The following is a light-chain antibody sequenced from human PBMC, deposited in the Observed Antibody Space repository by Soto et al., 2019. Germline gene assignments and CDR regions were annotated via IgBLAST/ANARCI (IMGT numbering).Light chain of an antibody. CDR3: QLWDSSTSTVV. CDR2: RDN. CDR1: NIGSQN. V-gene: IGLV3-9*01. J-gene: IGLJ2*01. Sequence: SYELTQPLSVSVALGQTARITCGGNNIGSQNVHWYQQKPGQAPVMVIYRDNNRPSGIPERLSGSNSGNTATLIISRAQVEDEADYYCQLWDSSTSTVVLGGGTKLTVL.